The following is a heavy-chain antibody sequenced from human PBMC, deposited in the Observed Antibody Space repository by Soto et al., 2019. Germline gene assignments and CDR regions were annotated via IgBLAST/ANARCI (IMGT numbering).Heavy chain of an antibody. CDR2: IGPESGAT. CDR1: GYTFTGHY. Sequence: ASVKVSCKASGYTFTGHYIHWVRQAPEQGPEWMGEIGPESGATRYAQKFQGRVTMTRDTSITTVYMELKDLSPDDTAVYYCGRGRSAQTVVFYWGQGTQVTVSS. D-gene: IGHD3-16*01. CDR3: GRGRSAQTVVFY. J-gene: IGHJ4*02. V-gene: IGHV1-2*02.